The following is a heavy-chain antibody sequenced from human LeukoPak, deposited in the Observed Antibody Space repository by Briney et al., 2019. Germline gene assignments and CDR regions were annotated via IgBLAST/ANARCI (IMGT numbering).Heavy chain of an antibody. J-gene: IGHJ5*02. Sequence: GGSLRLSCAASGFTFSSYSMNWVRQAPGKGLEWVSSISSSSSYIYYADSVKGRFTISRDNAKNSLYLQMNSLRAEDTAVYYCARDLGQYYDTGDNWFDPWGQGTLVTVSS. CDR1: GFTFSSYS. CDR2: ISSSSSYI. V-gene: IGHV3-21*01. D-gene: IGHD3-22*01. CDR3: ARDLGQYYDTGDNWFDP.